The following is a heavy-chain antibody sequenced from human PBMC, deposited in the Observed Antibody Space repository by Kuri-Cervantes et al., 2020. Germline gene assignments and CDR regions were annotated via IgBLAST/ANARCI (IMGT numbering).Heavy chain of an antibody. CDR1: GGSISSYY. J-gene: IGHJ6*02. D-gene: IGHD3-22*01. V-gene: IGHV4-59*01. Sequence: SETLSLTCTVSGGSISSYYWSWIRQPPGKGLEWIGYIYYSGSTNYNPSLKSRVTISVDTSKNQFSLKLSSVTAADTAVYYCAAYDSSGYYYGHWGQGTTVTVSS. CDR2: IYYSGST. CDR3: AAYDSSGYYYGH.